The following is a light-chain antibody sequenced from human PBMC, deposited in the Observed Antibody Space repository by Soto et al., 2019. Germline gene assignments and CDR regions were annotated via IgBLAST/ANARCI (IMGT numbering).Light chain of an antibody. J-gene: IGKJ2*01. CDR2: DAS. V-gene: IGKV3-11*01. Sequence: EIVLTQSPASLSVSPGESVTLSCRASQSVSSFLAWYQQKPGQAPRLLIYDASNRATGIPARFSGSGSGTDFTLTISSLEPVDFAVYYCQQCSSWPHTFGRGTKLEIK. CDR3: QQCSSWPHT. CDR1: QSVSSF.